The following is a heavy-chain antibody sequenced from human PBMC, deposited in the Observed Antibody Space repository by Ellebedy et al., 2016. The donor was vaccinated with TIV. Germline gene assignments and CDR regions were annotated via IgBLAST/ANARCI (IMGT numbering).Heavy chain of an antibody. CDR1: GFTFSPYA. V-gene: IGHV3-23*01. J-gene: IGHJ4*02. D-gene: IGHD4-23*01. Sequence: ESLKISCAASGFTFSPYAMAWVRQAPGKGLEWVSAISGSGGSPYYADSVKGRFTISRDNSKNTLYLQMNSLRADDTAVYYCTRDAADNGGKLDYWGQGALVTVSS. CDR2: ISGSGGSP. CDR3: TRDAADNGGKLDY.